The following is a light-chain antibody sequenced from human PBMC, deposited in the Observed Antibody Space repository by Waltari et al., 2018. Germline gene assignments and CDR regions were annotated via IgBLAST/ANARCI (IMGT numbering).Light chain of an antibody. Sequence: QSALTQPASVSGSPGQSITISCTGTNNDVGGYDLVSWYQQHPGKAPKLIIYEVHRRPSGVSNRCSGSKSGNTASLTISGLQAEDEAHYYCCSYVGVTTVLFGGGTTVAV. V-gene: IGLV2-23*01. CDR3: CSYVGVTTVL. CDR1: NNDVGGYDL. CDR2: EVH. J-gene: IGLJ2*01.